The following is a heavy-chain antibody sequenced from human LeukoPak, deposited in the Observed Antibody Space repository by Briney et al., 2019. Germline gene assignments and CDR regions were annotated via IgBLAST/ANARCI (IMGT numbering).Heavy chain of an antibody. Sequence: SVKVSCKASGGTFSSYAISWVRQAPGQGLEWMGGIIPIFGTANYAQKFQGRVTITADESTSTAYMELSSLRSEDTAVYYCARDVGDTIFGVDLFDYWGQGTLVTVSS. CDR2: IIPIFGTA. CDR1: GGTFSSYA. CDR3: ARDVGDTIFGVDLFDY. V-gene: IGHV1-69*13. D-gene: IGHD3-3*01. J-gene: IGHJ4*02.